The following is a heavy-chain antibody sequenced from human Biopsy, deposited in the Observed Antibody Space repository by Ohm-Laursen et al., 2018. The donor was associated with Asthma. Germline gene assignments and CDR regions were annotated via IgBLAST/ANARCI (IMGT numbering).Heavy chain of an antibody. CDR3: ARRGGVRRYFDY. V-gene: IGHV4-30-4*08. J-gene: IGHJ4*02. CDR1: GGSISSGAYY. Sequence: TLSLTCTVSGGSISSGAYYWRWVRQPPGKGLKWIGYIYYIGSTYYNPSLKSRVAISLDTSKNQFSLKLSSVTAADTAVYFCARRGGVRRYFDYWAQGALVSVST. CDR2: IYYIGST. D-gene: IGHD3-16*01.